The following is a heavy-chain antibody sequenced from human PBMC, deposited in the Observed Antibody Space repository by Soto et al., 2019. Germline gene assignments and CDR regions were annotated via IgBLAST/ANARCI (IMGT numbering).Heavy chain of an antibody. Sequence: PGGSLRLSCTASGFTFNTHWMHWVRQAPGKGLVWVSRIYFDGITTNYADSVKCRLTVSRDNAKNTVYLHVNTLRDEDTAVYYCARGGAMGVDYWGQGTLVTVSS. D-gene: IGHD1-26*01. J-gene: IGHJ4*02. CDR1: GFTFNTHW. V-gene: IGHV3-74*01. CDR2: IYFDGITT. CDR3: ARGGAMGVDY.